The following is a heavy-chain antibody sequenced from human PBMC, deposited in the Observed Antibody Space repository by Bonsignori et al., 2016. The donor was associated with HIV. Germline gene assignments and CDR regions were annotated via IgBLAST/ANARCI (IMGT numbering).Heavy chain of an antibody. D-gene: IGHD3-10*01. J-gene: IGHJ4*01. V-gene: IGHV1-24*01. Sequence: QVNLVQSGAEVKKPGASVKVSCKVSGNSLTRFSIHWVRQALGKGLEWMGGFDPEDGEMIYAEKFQGRIIMTEDTSTDTASMDLSSLRSEDTAVYYCAIGESWYFDYWGQGTLVTV. CDR2: FDPEDGEM. CDR1: GNSLTRFS. CDR3: AIGESWYFDY.